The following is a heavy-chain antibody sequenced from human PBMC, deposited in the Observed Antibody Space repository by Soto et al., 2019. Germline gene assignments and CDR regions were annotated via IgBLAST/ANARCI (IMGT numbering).Heavy chain of an antibody. CDR2: IYWDDAK. CDR1: GFSFFTHPVG. J-gene: IGHJ4*02. CDR3: AQRPVDYFGS. Sequence: QITLKESGPALVRPTQTLTLTCTFSGFSFFTHPVGVGWIRQPPGKALEWLAVIYWDDAKYYSPSLKSRLTIPKDTSKHRLVLKLTNTDPVYTATYFCAQRPVDYFGSWGQGILVTVSS. V-gene: IGHV2-5*02.